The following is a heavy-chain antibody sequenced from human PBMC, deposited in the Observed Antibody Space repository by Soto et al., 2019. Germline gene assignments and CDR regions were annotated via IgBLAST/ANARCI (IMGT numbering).Heavy chain of an antibody. CDR2: ISYDGSEK. Sequence: GGSLRLSCAASGFTFNTYGMHWVRQAPGKGLEWVAVISYDGSEKYYVDSVKGRFTISKDNSKNTLYLQMNSLRPEDTAVYYCSCYGSGSLYTAFDYWGQGTLVTVSS. D-gene: IGHD3-10*01. J-gene: IGHJ4*02. V-gene: IGHV3-30*03. CDR3: SCYGSGSLYTAFDY. CDR1: GFTFNTYG.